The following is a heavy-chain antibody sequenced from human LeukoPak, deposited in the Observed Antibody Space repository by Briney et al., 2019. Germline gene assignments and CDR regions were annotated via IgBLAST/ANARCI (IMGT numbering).Heavy chain of an antibody. J-gene: IGHJ3*02. V-gene: IGHV5-51*01. CDR3: EGRIRDGYNFDAFDI. CDR2: IYPGDSDT. CDR1: GYSFTSYL. D-gene: IGHD5-24*01. Sequence: GDSLKISCKGSGYSFTSYLIGWVRQMPGKVLECMGIIYPGDSDTRYSPSFQGQVTISADKSISTAYLQWSSLKASDTAIFHAEGRIRDGYNFDAFDIWGRGTMVTVSS.